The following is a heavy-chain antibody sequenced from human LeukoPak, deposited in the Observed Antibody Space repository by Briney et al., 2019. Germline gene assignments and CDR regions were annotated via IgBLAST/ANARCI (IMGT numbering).Heavy chain of an antibody. J-gene: IGHJ5*02. V-gene: IGHV3-30*18. Sequence: PGGSLRLSCAASGFTFSSYGMHWVRQAPGKGLEWVAVISYDGSNKYYADSVKGRFTISRDNSKNTLYLQMNSLRAEDTAVYYCAKPQTLKWLRKGDWFDPWGQGTLVTVSS. CDR3: AKPQTLKWLRKGDWFDP. D-gene: IGHD5-12*01. CDR1: GFTFSSYG. CDR2: ISYDGSNK.